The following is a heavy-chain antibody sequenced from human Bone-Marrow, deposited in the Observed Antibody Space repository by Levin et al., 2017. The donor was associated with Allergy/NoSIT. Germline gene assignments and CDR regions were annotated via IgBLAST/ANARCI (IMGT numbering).Heavy chain of an antibody. Sequence: SETLSLTCTVSGGSLSNYYWNWIRQPPGKGLEWIGYMYNSGNIKYNPSLKSRVTISIDTSKNKFSLKLSSVTAADTAVYYCAGEITAVGSWYFDYWGQGTLVTVSS. V-gene: IGHV4-59*01. CDR2: MYNSGNI. CDR1: GGSLSNYY. J-gene: IGHJ4*02. D-gene: IGHD5-18*01. CDR3: AGEITAVGSWYFDY.